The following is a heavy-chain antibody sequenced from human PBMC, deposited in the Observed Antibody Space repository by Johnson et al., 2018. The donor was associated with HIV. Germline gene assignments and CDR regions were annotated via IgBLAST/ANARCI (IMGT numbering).Heavy chain of an antibody. V-gene: IGHV3-33*06. CDR2: IWYDGSNN. D-gene: IGHD3-9*01. J-gene: IGHJ3*02. CDR1: GFTFSSYG. CDR3: AKEVEEGVIRYCDWIVGWNAFVM. Sequence: QVQLVESGGGVVQPGRSLRLSCAASGFTFSSYGMHWVRQAPGKGLGWVAVIWYDGSNNYYADSVTGRFTISSDNSKNTLYLQMNSLRAEETAVYYCAKEVEEGVIRYCDWIVGWNAFVMWGQGTKVTVSS.